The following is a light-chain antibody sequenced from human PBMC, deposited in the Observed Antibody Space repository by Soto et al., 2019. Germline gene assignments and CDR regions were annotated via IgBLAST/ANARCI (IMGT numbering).Light chain of an antibody. Sequence: AMTQSPTTLSVSPGERATLSCRASHGVGNNLAWYQQIPGQAPRLLIYGASTRATGVPARFSGSGSATQFTLTISSLQSEDFGFYYCQQYHQWPVAFGGGTKVDIK. J-gene: IGKJ4*01. CDR1: HGVGNN. V-gene: IGKV3-15*01. CDR3: QQYHQWPVA. CDR2: GAS.